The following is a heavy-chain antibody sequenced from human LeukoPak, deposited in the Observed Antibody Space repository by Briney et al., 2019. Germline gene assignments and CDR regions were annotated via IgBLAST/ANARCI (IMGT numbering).Heavy chain of an antibody. J-gene: IGHJ6*03. CDR3: ARDPRYYHFWSGWDMDV. V-gene: IGHV3-53*01. Sequence: GGSLRLSCAASGFTVSSNYMSWVRQAPGKGLEWVSVIYSGGSTYYADSVKGRFTISRDNSKNTLYLQMNSLRAEDTAVYYCARDPRYYHFWSGWDMDVWGKGTTVTVSS. CDR2: IYSGGST. D-gene: IGHD3-3*01. CDR1: GFTVSSNY.